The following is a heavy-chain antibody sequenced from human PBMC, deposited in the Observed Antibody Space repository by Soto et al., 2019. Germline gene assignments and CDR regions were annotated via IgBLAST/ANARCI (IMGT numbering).Heavy chain of an antibody. CDR1: GFTVSGKKY. V-gene: IGHV3-53*01. CDR3: ATWHLQEHAYDI. D-gene: IGHD1-1*01. Sequence: PGGSLRLSCEAFGFTVSGKKYVAWVRQAPGKGLEWVSALYDLDGTYYADSVKGRFTTSSDSSRTTVYLRMSSLRPDDTAVYSCATWHLQEHAYDIWGQGTMVTVSS. CDR2: LYDLDGT. J-gene: IGHJ3*02.